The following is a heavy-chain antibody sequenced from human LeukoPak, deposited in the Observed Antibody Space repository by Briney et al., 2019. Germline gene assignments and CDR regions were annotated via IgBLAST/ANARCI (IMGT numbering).Heavy chain of an antibody. V-gene: IGHV3-21*01. D-gene: IGHD3-3*01. CDR2: ISSSSSYI. J-gene: IGHJ6*03. Sequence: GGSLGLSCAASGFTFSSYSMNWVRQAPGKGLEWVSSISSSSSYIYYADSVKGRFTISRDNAKNSLYLQMNSLRAEDTAVYYCARDPYPEHPLFGVVRNYYYYMDVWGKGTTVTVSS. CDR1: GFTFSSYS. CDR3: ARDPYPEHPLFGVVRNYYYYMDV.